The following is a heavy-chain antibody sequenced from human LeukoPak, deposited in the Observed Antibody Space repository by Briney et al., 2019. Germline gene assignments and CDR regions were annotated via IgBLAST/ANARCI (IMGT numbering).Heavy chain of an antibody. D-gene: IGHD6-13*01. CDR3: AKDRGYSSSWSDAFDI. CDR2: ISSSSSTI. J-gene: IGHJ3*02. Sequence: TGGSLRLSCAASGFTFSSYSMNWVRQAPGKGPEWVSYISSSSSTIYYADSVKGRFTISRDNAKNSLYLQMNSLRAEDTAVYYCAKDRGYSSSWSDAFDIWGQGTMVTVSS. CDR1: GFTFSSYS. V-gene: IGHV3-48*01.